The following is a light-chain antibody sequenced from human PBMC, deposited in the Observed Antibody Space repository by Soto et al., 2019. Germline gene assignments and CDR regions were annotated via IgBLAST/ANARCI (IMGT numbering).Light chain of an antibody. CDR3: CSYAGSYTWV. CDR2: DVN. J-gene: IGLJ3*02. Sequence: QSALTQPRSVSGSPGQSVTISCTGTSSDVGGSNHVSWYRQHPGKAPKVMIYDVNKRPSGVPDRFSGSKSGNTASLTISGLQAEDEADYYCCSYAGSYTWVFGGGIKLTVL. V-gene: IGLV2-11*01. CDR1: SSDVGGSNH.